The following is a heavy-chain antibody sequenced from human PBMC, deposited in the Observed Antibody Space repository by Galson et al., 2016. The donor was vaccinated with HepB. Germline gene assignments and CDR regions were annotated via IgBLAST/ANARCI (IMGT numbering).Heavy chain of an antibody. CDR3: ARDGEPLYDYGMDV. D-gene: IGHD1-14*01. V-gene: IGHV1-3*01. Sequence: SVKVSCKASGYTFTSYHILWVRQAPGQSLEWMGWINVGNGITKYSEKVQGRVTITSDTSASTVHMELSSLISGDTAVYYCARDGEPLYDYGMDVWGQGITVTVSS. CDR2: INVGNGIT. J-gene: IGHJ6*02. CDR1: GYTFTSYH.